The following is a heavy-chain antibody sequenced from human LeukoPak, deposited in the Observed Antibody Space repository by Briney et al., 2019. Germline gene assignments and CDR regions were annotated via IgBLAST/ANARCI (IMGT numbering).Heavy chain of an antibody. CDR1: GFTVSSSY. V-gene: IGHV3-66*01. CDR3: ARGWFYGMDV. Sequence: PGGSLRLCCAASGFTVSSSYMSWVRQAPGKGLEWVSVIYSGGSTYYADSVKGRFTISRDNSRNTLYLQMNTLRAEDTAVYYCARGWFYGMDVWGQGTTVSVSS. J-gene: IGHJ6*02. D-gene: IGHD3-10*01. CDR2: IYSGGST.